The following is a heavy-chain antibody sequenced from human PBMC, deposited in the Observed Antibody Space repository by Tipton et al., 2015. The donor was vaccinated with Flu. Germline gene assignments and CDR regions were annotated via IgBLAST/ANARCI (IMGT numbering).Heavy chain of an antibody. J-gene: IGHJ4*02. CDR3: ARWGSGYPFDY. V-gene: IGHV4-31*03. CDR2: IYYTGRS. D-gene: IGHD3-3*01. Sequence: SLTCTVSGDSINSGGHYWNWVRQFPGKGLEWIGYIYYTGRSYLNPSLKSRVSISVDTSKNQFSLKLGSVTAADTAVYYCARWGSGYPFDYWGQGILATVSA. CDR1: GDSINSGGHY.